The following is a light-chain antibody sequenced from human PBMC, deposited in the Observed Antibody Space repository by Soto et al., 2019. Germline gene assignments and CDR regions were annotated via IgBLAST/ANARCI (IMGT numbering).Light chain of an antibody. CDR1: QSVSSY. CDR3: QQRSNWPLT. Sequence: EIVLTQSPATLSLSPGERATLSCRASQSVSSYLAWYQQKPGQAPRLLIYDASNRATGIPARFNGSGSGTDFTLTISSLAPEYFAVYYCQQRSNWPLTFGGGTKVDIK. V-gene: IGKV3-11*01. J-gene: IGKJ4*01. CDR2: DAS.